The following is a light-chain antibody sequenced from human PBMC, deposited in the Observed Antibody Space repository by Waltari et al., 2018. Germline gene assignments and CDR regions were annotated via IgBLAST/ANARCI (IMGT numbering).Light chain of an antibody. J-gene: IGKJ1*01. V-gene: IGKV4-1*01. CDR1: QSVLYSSNNKNY. Sequence: DIVMTQPPDSLAVPLGERATINCKSSQSVLYSSNNKNYLAWYQQKPGQPPKLLIYWASTRESGVPDRFSGSGSGTDFTLTISSLQAEDVAVYYCQQYHSTPWAFGQGTKVEIK. CDR2: WAS. CDR3: QQYHSTPWA.